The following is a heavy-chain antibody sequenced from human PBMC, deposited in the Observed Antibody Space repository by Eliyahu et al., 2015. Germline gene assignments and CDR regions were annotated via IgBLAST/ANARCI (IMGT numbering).Heavy chain of an antibody. CDR1: GFSLSTSGVG. J-gene: IGHJ4*02. Sequence: QITLKESGPTLVKPTQTLTLTCTFSGFSLSTSGVGVGWIRQPPRKALEWLALIYWNDDKRYSPSLKSRLTITKDTSKNQVVLTMTNMDPVDTATYYCAHSTWWELTLHYWGQGTLVTVSS. CDR3: AHSTWWELTLHY. D-gene: IGHD1-26*01. V-gene: IGHV2-5*01. CDR2: IYWNDDK.